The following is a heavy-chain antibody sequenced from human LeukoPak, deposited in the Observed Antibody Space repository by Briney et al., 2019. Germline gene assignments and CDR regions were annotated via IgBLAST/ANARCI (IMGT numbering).Heavy chain of an antibody. V-gene: IGHV4-39*01. CDR3: AGTSHRPITMYNWFDP. CDR1: GGSISSSSYY. J-gene: IGHJ5*02. Sequence: SETLSLTCTVSGGSISSSSYYWGWIRQPPGKGLEWIGSIYYSGSTYYNPSLKSRVTISVDTSKNQFSLKLSSVTAADTAVYYCAGTSHRPITMYNWFDPWGQGTLVTVSS. D-gene: IGHD3-10*02. CDR2: IYYSGST.